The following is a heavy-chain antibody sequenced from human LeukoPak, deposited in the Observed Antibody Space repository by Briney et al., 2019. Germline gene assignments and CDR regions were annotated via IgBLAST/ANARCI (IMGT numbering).Heavy chain of an antibody. CDR1: GGSISSYY. J-gene: IGHJ5*02. V-gene: IGHV4-59*01. D-gene: IGHD3-22*01. CDR2: IYYSGST. CDR3: ARSSGSWFDP. Sequence: SETLPLTCTVSGGSISSYYWSWIRQPPGKGLEWIGYIYYSGSTNYNPSLKSRVTISVDTSKNQFSLKLSSVTAADTAVYYCARSSGSWFDPWGQGTLVTVSS.